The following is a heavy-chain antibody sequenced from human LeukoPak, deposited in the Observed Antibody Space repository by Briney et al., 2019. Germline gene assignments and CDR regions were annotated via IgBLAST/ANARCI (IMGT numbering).Heavy chain of an antibody. Sequence: GGSLRLSCVASGFTFSSYPMHWVRQAPGKGLGYVSAITDNGGSTYYANSVKGRFTISRDNSKNTLYLQMGSLRAEDTAVYYCAREEYSGSYYFDYWGQGTLVTVSS. V-gene: IGHV3-64*01. CDR3: AREEYSGSYYFDY. CDR2: ITDNGGST. D-gene: IGHD1-26*01. J-gene: IGHJ4*02. CDR1: GFTFSSYP.